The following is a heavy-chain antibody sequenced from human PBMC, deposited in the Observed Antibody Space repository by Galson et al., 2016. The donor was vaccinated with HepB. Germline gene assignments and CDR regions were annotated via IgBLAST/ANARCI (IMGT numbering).Heavy chain of an antibody. D-gene: IGHD2-21*02. Sequence: SLRLSCAASGFTFSDYYMSWIRQAPGKGLEWVSYISVTSTYTNYADSEKGRFTVSRDNAKNSLYLQMNTLGAEDTAIYYCARDRGSYCGGDCSDYYFDYWGQGTLVTVSP. V-gene: IGHV3-11*06. CDR3: ARDRGSYCGGDCSDYYFDY. J-gene: IGHJ4*02. CDR2: ISVTSTYT. CDR1: GFTFSDYY.